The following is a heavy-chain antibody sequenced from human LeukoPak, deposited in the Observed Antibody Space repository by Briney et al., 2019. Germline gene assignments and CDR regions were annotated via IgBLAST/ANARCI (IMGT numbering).Heavy chain of an antibody. Sequence: GGPLRLFCAASVFTLCSPCMSGVPRARGEALVCFGRIKSRADGETTDYAAPVIDRFIISRDDSKNTLYLQMNSLGSEDTAIYYCAAVGEWLSNAFNTWGQGTLVTVSA. V-gene: IGHV3-15*01. CDR3: AAVGEWLSNAFNT. D-gene: IGHD3-3*01. J-gene: IGHJ3*02. CDR1: VFTLCSPC. CDR2: IKSRADGETT.